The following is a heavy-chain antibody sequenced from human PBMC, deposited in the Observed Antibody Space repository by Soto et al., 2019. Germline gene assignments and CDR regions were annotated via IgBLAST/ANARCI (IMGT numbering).Heavy chain of an antibody. Sequence: QVQLQESGPGLVKPSQTLSLTCTVSGGSISSGGYYWSWIRQHPGKGLEWIGYIYYSGSTYYNPSLKXXVXIXXDTSKNQFSLKLSSVTAADTAVYYCARVSRYLFDPWGQGTLVTVSS. V-gene: IGHV4-31*01. J-gene: IGHJ5*02. CDR2: IYYSGST. CDR1: GGSISSGGYY. CDR3: ARVSRYLFDP. D-gene: IGHD3-16*01.